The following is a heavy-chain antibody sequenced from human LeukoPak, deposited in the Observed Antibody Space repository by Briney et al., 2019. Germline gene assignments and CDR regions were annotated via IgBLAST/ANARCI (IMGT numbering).Heavy chain of an antibody. D-gene: IGHD2-2*01. CDR1: GYTFTSYG. CDR2: ISAYNGNT. J-gene: IGHJ6*02. V-gene: IGHV1-18*01. CDR3: ARGSSAAPIDYGMDV. Sequence: GASVKVSCKASGYTFTSYGISWVRQAPGQGLEWMGWISAYNGNTNYAQKLQGRVTMTTDTSTSTAYMELRSLRSDDTAVYYCARGSSAAPIDYGMDVWGQGTTVTVSS.